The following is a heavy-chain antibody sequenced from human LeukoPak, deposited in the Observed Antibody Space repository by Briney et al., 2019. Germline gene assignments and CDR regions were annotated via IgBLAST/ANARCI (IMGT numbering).Heavy chain of an antibody. CDR1: GGTFISYA. Sequence: SVKVSCKASGGTFISYAISWVRRAPGQGLEWMGGIIPIFGTANYAQKFQGRVTITADESTSTAYMELSSLRSEDTAVYYCARGDIVVVPAAMSPYYYYYGMDVWGQGTTVTVSS. CDR2: IIPIFGTA. V-gene: IGHV1-69*13. CDR3: ARGDIVVVPAAMSPYYYYYGMDV. D-gene: IGHD2-2*01. J-gene: IGHJ6*02.